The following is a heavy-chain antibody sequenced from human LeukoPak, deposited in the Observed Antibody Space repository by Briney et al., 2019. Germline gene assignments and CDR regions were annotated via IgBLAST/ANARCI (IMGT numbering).Heavy chain of an antibody. J-gene: IGHJ6*03. Sequence: PSETLSLTCTVSGGSISSSKNYWGWIRQPPGKGLEWIGSIYYSGSTYDNPSLKSRVTISVDTSKNQFSLKLSSVTAADTAVYYCARHVGSSGWYLDYYYYMDVWGKGTTVTVSS. CDR1: GGSISSSKNY. CDR3: ARHVGSSGWYLDYYYYMDV. V-gene: IGHV4-39*01. CDR2: IYYSGST. D-gene: IGHD6-19*01.